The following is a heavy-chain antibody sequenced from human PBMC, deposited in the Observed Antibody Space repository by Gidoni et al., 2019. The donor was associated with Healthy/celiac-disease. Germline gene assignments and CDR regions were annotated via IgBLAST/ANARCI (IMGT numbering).Heavy chain of an antibody. Sequence: EVQLVESGGGLVKPGGSLRLSCAASGFTFSSYSMNWVRQAPGKGLEWVSSISSSSSYLYYADSVKGRFTISRDNAKKSLYLQMNSLRAEDTAVYYCAGTWIQLPQGMDVWGQGTTVTVSS. CDR3: AGTWIQLPQGMDV. D-gene: IGHD5-18*01. V-gene: IGHV3-21*01. CDR2: ISSSSSYL. CDR1: GFTFSSYS. J-gene: IGHJ6*02.